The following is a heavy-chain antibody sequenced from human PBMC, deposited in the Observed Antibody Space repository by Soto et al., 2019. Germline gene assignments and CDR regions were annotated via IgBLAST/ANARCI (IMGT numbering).Heavy chain of an antibody. V-gene: IGHV1-46*01. CDR1: GYSFTSNY. Sequence: QVQLVQSGAEVEKPGASVRVSCKASGYSFTSNYVNWVRQDPGKGLEWMGLINPTNGGTSYAQMFQGRVTMTSDTSTTTVYMELRSLTSEDTALYYCAREAVDIDYWGQGTLVTVSS. J-gene: IGHJ4*02. CDR2: INPTNGGT. CDR3: AREAVDIDY. D-gene: IGHD3-9*01.